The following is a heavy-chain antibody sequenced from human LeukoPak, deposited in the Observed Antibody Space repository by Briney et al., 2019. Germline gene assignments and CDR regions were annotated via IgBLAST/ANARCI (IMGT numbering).Heavy chain of an antibody. J-gene: IGHJ6*02. D-gene: IGHD2-15*01. CDR3: ARGQIVVVVAATQAFYYYGMDV. CDR1: GGTFSSYA. CDR2: IIPILGIA. V-gene: IGHV1-69*04. Sequence: GSSVKVSCKASGGTFSSYAISWVRQAPGQGLEWMGRIIPILGIANYAQKFQGRVTITADKSTSTAYMELSSLRSEDTAVYYCARGQIVVVVAATQAFYYYGMDVWGQGTTVTVSS.